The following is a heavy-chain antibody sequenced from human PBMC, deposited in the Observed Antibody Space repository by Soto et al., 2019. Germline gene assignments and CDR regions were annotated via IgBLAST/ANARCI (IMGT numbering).Heavy chain of an antibody. Sequence: QVQLQESGPGLVKPSETLSLTCTVSGGSISSYYWSWIRQPPGKGLEWIGYIYYSGSTNYNPSLKRRVTISVHPSKNQFSLKLRSVTAADTAVYYCARHVDGAAAGSFDYWGQGTLVTVSS. CDR1: GGSISSYY. V-gene: IGHV4-59*08. D-gene: IGHD6-13*01. J-gene: IGHJ4*02. CDR3: ARHVDGAAAGSFDY. CDR2: IYYSGST.